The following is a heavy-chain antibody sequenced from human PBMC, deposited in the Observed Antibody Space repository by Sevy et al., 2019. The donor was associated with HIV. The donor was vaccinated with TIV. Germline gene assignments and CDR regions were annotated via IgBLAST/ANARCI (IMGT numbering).Heavy chain of an antibody. CDR3: ARARGDTVLDY. CDR1: GFTFSDYY. V-gene: IGHV3-11*01. D-gene: IGHD5-18*01. Sequence: GRSLRLSCAASGFTFSDYYMSWIRQAPGKGLEWVSYISSSGSTIYYADSVKGRFTISRVNAKNSLYLQMNSLRAEDTTVYYCARARGDTVLDYWGQGTLVTVSS. J-gene: IGHJ4*02. CDR2: ISSSGSTI.